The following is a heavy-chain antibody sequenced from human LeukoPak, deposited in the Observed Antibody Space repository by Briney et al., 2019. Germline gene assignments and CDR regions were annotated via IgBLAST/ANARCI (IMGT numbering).Heavy chain of an antibody. V-gene: IGHV3-30*02. D-gene: IGHD5-12*01. Sequence: GGSLRLSCAASGFTFSNYVMHWVRPAPGKGLEWVAFIRYDGSNKYYADSVKGRFTISRDNSKNTLYLQMNSLRAEDTAVYYCAKASSGYDEYNWFDPWGQGTLVTVSS. CDR2: IRYDGSNK. J-gene: IGHJ5*02. CDR3: AKASSGYDEYNWFDP. CDR1: GFTFSNYV.